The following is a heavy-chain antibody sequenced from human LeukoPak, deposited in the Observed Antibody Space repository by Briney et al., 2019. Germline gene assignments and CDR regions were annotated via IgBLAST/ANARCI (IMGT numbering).Heavy chain of an antibody. CDR1: GASISSYY. V-gene: IGHV4-59*01. D-gene: IGHD3-10*01. CDR3: ARAGARQIDP. J-gene: IGHJ5*02. Sequence: PSETLSLTCTVSGASISSYYWSWIRQPPGKGLEWIGHIFYTGSSNYNPSLKSRVTISLDRSKNQFSLRLTSVTAADTAVYYCARAGARQIDPWGQGTLVTVSS. CDR2: IFYTGSS.